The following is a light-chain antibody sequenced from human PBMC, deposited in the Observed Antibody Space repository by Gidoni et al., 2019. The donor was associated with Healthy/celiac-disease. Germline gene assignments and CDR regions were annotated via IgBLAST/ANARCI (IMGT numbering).Light chain of an antibody. V-gene: IGKV1-8*01. CDR3: QQYYSYPLYT. Sequence: AIRMTQSPSSFSASTGDRVTITCRASPGISSYLAWYQQKPGKVPKLLIYAASTLQSGVPSRFSGSGSGTDFTLTSICLQSEDFATYYCQQYYSYPLYTFGQGTKLEIK. J-gene: IGKJ2*01. CDR2: AAS. CDR1: PGISSY.